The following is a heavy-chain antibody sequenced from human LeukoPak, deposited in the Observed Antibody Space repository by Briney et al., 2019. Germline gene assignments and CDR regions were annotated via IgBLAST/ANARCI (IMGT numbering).Heavy chain of an antibody. J-gene: IGHJ4*02. Sequence: ASVKVPCKASGYTFIDYWIHWVRQAPGQGLEWMGRIDLNTGDTTSAQKFQGRVTMTRDTSISTLYLDLSGLGSDDTAVYYCARDAPHQRFDYWGQGTLVTVSS. CDR1: GYTFIDYW. V-gene: IGHV1-2*02. CDR2: IDLNTGDT. CDR3: ARDAPHQRFDY.